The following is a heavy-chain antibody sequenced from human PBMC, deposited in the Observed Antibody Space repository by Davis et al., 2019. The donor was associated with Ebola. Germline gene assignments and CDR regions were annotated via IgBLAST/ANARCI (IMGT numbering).Heavy chain of an antibody. D-gene: IGHD3-22*01. CDR2: IYYSWST. CDR1: GGSTSSGGYY. V-gene: IGHV4-31*03. CDR3: ARGGITMMVVPRDYYYGMDG. J-gene: IGHJ6*02. Sequence: SETLSLTCTVSGGSTSSGGYYRSWIRQHPGKGLEWTGYIYYSWSTYYNPSLKSRVTISVDTSKNQFSLKLSSVTAADTAVYYCARGGITMMVVPRDYYYGMDGWGQGTTVTVSS.